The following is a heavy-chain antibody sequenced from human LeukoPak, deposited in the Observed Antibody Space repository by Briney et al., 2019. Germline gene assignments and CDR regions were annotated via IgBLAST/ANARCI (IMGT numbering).Heavy chain of an antibody. V-gene: IGHV3-21*01. J-gene: IGHJ4*02. CDR1: GFTFSSYS. D-gene: IGHD6-13*01. Sequence: PGGSLRLSCAASGFTFSSYSMNWVRQAPGKGLEWVSSISSSSSYIYYADSVKGRFTISRDNAKNSLYLQMNSLRAEDTAVYYCARDRTGYSSSPPRPYFDYWGQGTLVTVSS. CDR2: ISSSSSYI. CDR3: ARDRTGYSSSPPRPYFDY.